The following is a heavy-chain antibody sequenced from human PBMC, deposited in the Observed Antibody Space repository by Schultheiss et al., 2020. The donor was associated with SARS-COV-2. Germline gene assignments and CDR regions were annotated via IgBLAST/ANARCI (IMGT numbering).Heavy chain of an antibody. CDR1: GFTFSSYG. J-gene: IGHJ4*02. CDR2: ISYDGSNK. Sequence: GESLKISCAASGFTFSSYGMHWVRQAPGKGLEWVAVISYDGSNKYYADSVKGRFTISRDNSKNTLYLQMNSLRAEDTAVYYCAKALLGLEATFDYWGQGTLVTVSS. CDR3: AKALLGLEATFDY. D-gene: IGHD3-16*01. V-gene: IGHV3-30*18.